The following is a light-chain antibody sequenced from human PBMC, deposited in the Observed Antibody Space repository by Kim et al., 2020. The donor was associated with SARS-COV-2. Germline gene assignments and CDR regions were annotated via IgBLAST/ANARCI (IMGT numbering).Light chain of an antibody. CDR1: SGSIDDNY. CDR3: QSYNRDNVI. J-gene: IGLJ2*01. V-gene: IGLV6-57*03. Sequence: GKPVTISCTRISGSIDDNYVQWYQQRPGGVPTTVIYEDDQRPSGVSDRFSGSIDNSSNSASLTISGLRTEDEADYYCQSYNRDNVIFGGGTQLTVL. CDR2: EDD.